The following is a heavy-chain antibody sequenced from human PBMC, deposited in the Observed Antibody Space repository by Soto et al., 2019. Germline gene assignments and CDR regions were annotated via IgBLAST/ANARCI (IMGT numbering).Heavy chain of an antibody. CDR1: GFTFSSFG. CDR3: TRDRTSRGVESFQH. Sequence: QVQLVESGGGVVQPGRSLRLSCAASGFTFSSFGMHWVRQAPGKGLEWVAVIWYDGSTKYYADSVKGRFTISRDNSNNTLYLQMDSLRDEDTALYSCTRDRTSRGVESFQHWGQGTLVTVSS. V-gene: IGHV3-33*01. CDR2: IWYDGSTK. D-gene: IGHD2-2*01. J-gene: IGHJ1*01.